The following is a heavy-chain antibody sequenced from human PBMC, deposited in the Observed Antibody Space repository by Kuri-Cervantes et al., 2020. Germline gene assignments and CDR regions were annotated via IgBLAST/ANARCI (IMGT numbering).Heavy chain of an antibody. J-gene: IGHJ4*02. V-gene: IGHV4-4*07. CDR3: ARGYYYYYDSSGFDY. CDR1: GGSISSYY. D-gene: IGHD3-22*01. Sequence: SETLSLTCTVSGGSISSYYWSWIRQPAGKGLEWIGRIYTSGSTNYNPSLKSRVTISVDTSKNQFSLKLSSVTAADTAVYYCARGYYYYYDSSGFDYWGQGTLVTVSS. CDR2: IYTSGST.